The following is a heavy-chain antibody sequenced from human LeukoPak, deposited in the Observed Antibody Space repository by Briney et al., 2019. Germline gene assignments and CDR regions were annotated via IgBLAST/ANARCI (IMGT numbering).Heavy chain of an antibody. J-gene: IGHJ4*02. CDR1: GFTFSSSG. CDR3: AKDLYTSGWYPTTIDY. CDR2: IRYDGSNK. V-gene: IGHV3-30*02. D-gene: IGHD6-19*01. Sequence: GGSLRLSCAASGFTFSSSGMHWVRQAPGKGLEWVAFIRYDGSNKYYADSVKGRFTISRDSSKNTLYLQMNSLRAEDTAVYYCAKDLYTSGWYPTTIDYWGQGTLVTVSS.